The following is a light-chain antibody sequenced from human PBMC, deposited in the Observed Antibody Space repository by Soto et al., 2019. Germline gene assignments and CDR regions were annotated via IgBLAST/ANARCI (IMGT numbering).Light chain of an antibody. V-gene: IGKV3-20*01. CDR3: HQYGIVPWT. Sequence: EIVLTQSPGTLSLSPGARATLSCRASQSVIYLAWYQQKPGQAPRLLFYGASNRATGIPGRFSGSGSGTDFTLTISRMEPEDSAVYYCHQYGIVPWTFGKGTKVEIK. CDR2: GAS. J-gene: IGKJ1*01. CDR1: QSVIY.